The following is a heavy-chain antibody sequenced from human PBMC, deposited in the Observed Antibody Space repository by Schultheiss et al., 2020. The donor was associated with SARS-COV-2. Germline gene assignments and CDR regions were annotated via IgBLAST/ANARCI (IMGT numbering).Heavy chain of an antibody. V-gene: IGHV3-30*18. CDR1: GFTFSSYG. CDR2: ISYDGSNK. CDR3: AKDMGTPLLD. Sequence: GESLKISCAASGFTFSSYGMHWVRQAPGKGLEWVAVISYDGSNKYYADSVKGRFTISRDNSKNTLYLQMNSLRAEDTAVYYCAKDMGTPLLDWGQGTLVTVSS. J-gene: IGHJ4*02. D-gene: IGHD5-18*01.